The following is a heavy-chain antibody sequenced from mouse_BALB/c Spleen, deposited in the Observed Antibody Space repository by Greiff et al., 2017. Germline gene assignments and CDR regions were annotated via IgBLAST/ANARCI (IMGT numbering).Heavy chain of an antibody. CDR2: ISSGSSTI. Sequence: DVMLVESGGGLVQPGGSRKLSCAASGFTFSSFGMHWVRQAPEKGLEWVAYISSGSSTIYYADTVKGRFTISRDNPKNTLFLQMTSLRSEDTAMYYCARSGGSYYFDYWGQGTTLTVSS. J-gene: IGHJ2*01. D-gene: IGHD1-2*01. CDR1: GFTFSSFG. CDR3: ARSGGSYYFDY. V-gene: IGHV5-17*02.